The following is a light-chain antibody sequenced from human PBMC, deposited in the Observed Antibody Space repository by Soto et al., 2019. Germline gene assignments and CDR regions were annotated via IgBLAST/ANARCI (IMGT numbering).Light chain of an antibody. CDR3: FAFTTSYTHV. Sequence: QSALTQPASVSGSPGQSITLSCTGTNSDIGAYNYVSWFQQHPGKAPKLIISEVNNRPSGVSNRFSGSKSGNAASLTISGLQAEDEADYFCFAFTTSYTHVFGTGTKPTVL. CDR2: EVN. CDR1: NSDIGAYNY. J-gene: IGLJ1*01. V-gene: IGLV2-14*01.